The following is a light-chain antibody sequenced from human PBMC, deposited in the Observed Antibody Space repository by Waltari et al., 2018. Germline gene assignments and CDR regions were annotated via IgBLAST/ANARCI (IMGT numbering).Light chain of an antibody. CDR1: QSVSSSY. CDR3: QQYGSSLPWT. J-gene: IGKJ1*01. CDR2: GAS. V-gene: IGKV3-20*01. Sequence: IVLTQSPGTLSLSPGERATLSCRASQSVSSSYLAWYHQKPGQAPRLLIYGASSRATGIPDRFSGSGSGTDFTLTISRLEPEDFAVYYCQQYGSSLPWTFGQGTKVEIK.